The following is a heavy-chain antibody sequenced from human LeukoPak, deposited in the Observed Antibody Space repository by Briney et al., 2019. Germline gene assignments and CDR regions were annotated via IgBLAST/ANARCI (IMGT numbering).Heavy chain of an antibody. J-gene: IGHJ3*02. CDR1: GFTFSSYV. CDR3: AREGHSSGHCGAFDI. D-gene: IGHD3-22*01. V-gene: IGHV3-64*01. Sequence: GGSLRLSCVTSGFTFSSYVMHWVRQAPGKGLEYVSGISSNGDSIHYVSSVKDRFTISRDNSKNTLYLQMGSLRAEDMAVYYCAREGHSSGHCGAFDIWGQGTMVTVSS. CDR2: ISSNGDSI.